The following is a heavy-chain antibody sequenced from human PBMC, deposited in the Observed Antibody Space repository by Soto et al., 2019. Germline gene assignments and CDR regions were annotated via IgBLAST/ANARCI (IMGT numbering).Heavy chain of an antibody. CDR1: GFTFSSYA. D-gene: IGHD3-10*01. CDR3: ARAGSYDAFAI. J-gene: IGHJ3*02. Sequence: QVQLVESGGGVVQPGRSLRLSCAASGFTFSSYAMHWVRQAPGKGLEWVAVISYDGSNKYYADSVKGRFTIPRDNSKNTVSLQMNSMSTEDTAVYYCARAGSYDAFAIWGQGTMVTVSS. V-gene: IGHV3-30-3*01. CDR2: ISYDGSNK.